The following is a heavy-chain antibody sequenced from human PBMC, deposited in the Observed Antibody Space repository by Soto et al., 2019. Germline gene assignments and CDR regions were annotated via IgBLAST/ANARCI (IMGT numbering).Heavy chain of an antibody. CDR3: ARERGIAARPFDY. V-gene: IGHV3-7*01. J-gene: IGHJ4*02. CDR2: IKQDGSEK. CDR1: GFTFSSYW. Sequence: GGSLRLSCAASGFTFSSYWMSWVRQAPGKGLEWVANIKQDGSEKYYVDSVKGRFTISRDNAKNSLYLQMNSLRAEDTAVYYCARERGIAARPFDYWGQGTLVTVSS. D-gene: IGHD6-6*01.